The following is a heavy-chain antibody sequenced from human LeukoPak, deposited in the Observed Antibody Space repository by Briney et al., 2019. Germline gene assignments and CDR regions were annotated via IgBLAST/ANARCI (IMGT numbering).Heavy chain of an antibody. Sequence: PSETLSLTCTVSGGSISSYYWSWIRQPPGKGLEWIGYIYYSGSTNYNPSLKSRVTISVDTSKNQLSLKLSSVTAADTAVYYCARDGGKATDYAADYWGQGTLVTVSS. V-gene: IGHV4-59*01. CDR3: ARDGGKATDYAADY. D-gene: IGHD3-16*01. J-gene: IGHJ4*02. CDR2: IYYSGST. CDR1: GGSISSYY.